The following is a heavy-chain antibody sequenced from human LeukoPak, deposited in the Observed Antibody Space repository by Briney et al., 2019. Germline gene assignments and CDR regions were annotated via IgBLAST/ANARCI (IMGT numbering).Heavy chain of an antibody. D-gene: IGHD3-3*01. CDR3: ARSITIFGVVKRSDAFDI. V-gene: IGHV1-18*01. CDR1: GYTFTSYG. CDR2: ISAYNGNT. J-gene: IGHJ3*02. Sequence: ASVKVSCKASGYTFTSYGISWVRQAPGQGLEWMGWISAYNGNTNYAQKLQGRVTMTTDTSTSTAYMGLRSLRSDDTAVYYCARSITIFGVVKRSDAFDIWGQGTMVTVSS.